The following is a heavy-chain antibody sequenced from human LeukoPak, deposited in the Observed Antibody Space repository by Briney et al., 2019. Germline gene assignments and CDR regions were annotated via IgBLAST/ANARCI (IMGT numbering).Heavy chain of an antibody. V-gene: IGHV3-48*03. CDR1: GFTFSSYE. Sequence: GGSLRLSCAASGFTFSSYEMNWVRQASGKGLEWVSYISSGGSTIYYADSVKGRFTISRDNAKNSLYLQMNSLRAEDTAVYYCAELGITMIGGVWGKGTTVTISS. D-gene: IGHD3-10*02. CDR2: ISSGGSTI. J-gene: IGHJ6*04. CDR3: AELGITMIGGV.